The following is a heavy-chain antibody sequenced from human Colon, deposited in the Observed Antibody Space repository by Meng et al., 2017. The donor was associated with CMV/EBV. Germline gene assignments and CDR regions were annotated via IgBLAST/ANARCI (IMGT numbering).Heavy chain of an antibody. CDR1: GLTFSSYT. J-gene: IGHJ4*02. Sequence: GGSLRLSCSASGLTFSSYTIVWVRQAPGRGLEWVASIVTTGSAVYYADSVKGRFTISRDNAKNSLYLQMSSLSAEDTAVYYCVRDNARVQGNIPILVVPQGFDYWGQGTVVTVSS. CDR3: VRDNARVQGNIPILVVPQGFDY. D-gene: IGHD3-22*01. V-gene: IGHV3-21*01. CDR2: IVTTGSAV.